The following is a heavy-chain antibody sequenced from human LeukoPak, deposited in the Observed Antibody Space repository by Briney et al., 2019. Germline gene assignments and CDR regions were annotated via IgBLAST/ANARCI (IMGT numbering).Heavy chain of an antibody. J-gene: IGHJ4*02. CDR3: AKDGTAAAGWGDY. CDR1: GFTFTDYY. V-gene: IGHV3-11*04. Sequence: GGSLRLSCAASGFTFTDYYMGWIRQAPGKGLEWVSYITNSGTTIYYADSVKGRFTISRDNAKNSLYLQMNSLRAEDTAVYYCAKDGTAAAGWGDYWGQGTLVTVSS. CDR2: ITNSGTTI. D-gene: IGHD6-13*01.